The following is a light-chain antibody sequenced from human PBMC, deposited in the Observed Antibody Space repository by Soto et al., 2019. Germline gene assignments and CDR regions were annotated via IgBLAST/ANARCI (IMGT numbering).Light chain of an antibody. V-gene: IGLV7-46*01. J-gene: IGLJ1*01. CDR3: CPSYSGCYV. CDR1: TGHVTSCHY. CDR2: DTT. Sequence: QAVVTQEPSLTVSPGGTVTLTCGSTTGHVTSCHYPSWFQQKPGQAPRTLIYDTTNKYSWTPTRFSGSLLGDKAALTLSGAQPEDEAEYYCCPSYSGCYVFGAGTKLTVL.